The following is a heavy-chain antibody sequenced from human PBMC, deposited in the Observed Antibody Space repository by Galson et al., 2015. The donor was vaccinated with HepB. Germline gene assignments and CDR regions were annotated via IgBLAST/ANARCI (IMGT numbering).Heavy chain of an antibody. D-gene: IGHD2-21*02. CDR2: ISVYNGNT. CDR1: GYIFKSYG. CDR3: ARGGFVAVTGVRMDV. Sequence: SVKVSCKASGYIFKSYGIGWVRQAPGQGLEWMGWISVYNGNTKYAEELQGRVTLTADTSKTTAYMELKDLRADDTAVYYCARGGFVAVTGVRMDVWGQGTTVIVS. V-gene: IGHV1-18*01. J-gene: IGHJ6*02.